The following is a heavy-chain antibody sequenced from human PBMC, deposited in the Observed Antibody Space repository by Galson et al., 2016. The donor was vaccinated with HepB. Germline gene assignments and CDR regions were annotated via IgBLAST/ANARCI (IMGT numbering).Heavy chain of an antibody. J-gene: IGHJ5*02. CDR3: VRGIDP. V-gene: IGHV3-11*01. CDR2: ISATGIRT. CDR1: GFIFTDYY. Sequence: SLRLSCAASGFIFTDYYMSWIRQAPGKGLEWLSYISATGIRTYYADSVKGRFTISRDNTKNSLYLQMNSLRVEDTAFYYCVRGIDPWGQGTLVTVSS.